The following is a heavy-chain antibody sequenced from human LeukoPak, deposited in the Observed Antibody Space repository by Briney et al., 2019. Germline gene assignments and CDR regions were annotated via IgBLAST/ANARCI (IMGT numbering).Heavy chain of an antibody. CDR2: ISGGVSRT. CDR1: GFTFSNYA. V-gene: IGHV3-23*01. D-gene: IGHD6-6*01. J-gene: IGHJ4*02. CDR3: AKKAWGIAARPGYFDY. Sequence: PGGSLRLSCAASGFTFSNYAMSWVRQAPGKGLEWVSTISGGVSRTYYADSVKGRFTISRDNSKNTLYLQMNSLRAEDTAVYYCAKKAWGIAARPGYFDYWGQGTLVTVSS.